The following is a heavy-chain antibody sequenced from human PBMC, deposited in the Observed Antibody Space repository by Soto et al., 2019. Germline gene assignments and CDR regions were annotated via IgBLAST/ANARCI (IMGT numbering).Heavy chain of an antibody. J-gene: IGHJ4*02. CDR1: GFTFSSYG. Sequence: QVQLVESGGGVVQPGKSLRLSCAASGFTFSSYGMHWVRQAPGKGLEWVAVIWDDGSNKYYADSVKGRFTISRDNSKNTLDLHMNSLRAEDTAVYYCAREDYDSGSFDYWGQGTLVTVSS. V-gene: IGHV3-33*01. CDR2: IWDDGSNK. CDR3: AREDYDSGSFDY. D-gene: IGHD3-10*01.